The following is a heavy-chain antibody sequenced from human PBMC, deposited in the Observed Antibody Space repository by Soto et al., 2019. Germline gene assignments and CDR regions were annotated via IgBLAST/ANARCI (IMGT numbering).Heavy chain of an antibody. V-gene: IGHV3-48*02. J-gene: IGHJ4*02. CDR1: GCTFSTCS. CDR3: VRDAGSLGY. CDR2: ISGSGGTI. Sequence: EVHLVESGGGLVQPGGSLRLSCAGSGCTFSTCSMDWVRKAPGKGLEWISYISGSGGTIYYADSVKGRFTVSRDNAKNSLYLQMSSRRDEDTAVYYCVRDAGSLGYWGQGTLVTVSS.